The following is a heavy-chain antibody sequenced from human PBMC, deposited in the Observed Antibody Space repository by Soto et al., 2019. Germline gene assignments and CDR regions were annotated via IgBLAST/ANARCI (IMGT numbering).Heavy chain of an antibody. J-gene: IGHJ6*02. CDR3: ARRQISPPTRGAASARGGMDV. Sequence: QVQLVESGGGVVQPGRSLRLSCAASGFNFNNYGMHWVRQAPGKGLEWVAVIWNDGNGYYYANSVKGRFAISRDNSKNTLFLQMSSLRADDTAVYYCARRQISPPTRGAASARGGMDVWGQETTVTVSS. D-gene: IGHD6-13*01. CDR2: IWNDGNGY. CDR1: GFNFNNYG. V-gene: IGHV3-33*01.